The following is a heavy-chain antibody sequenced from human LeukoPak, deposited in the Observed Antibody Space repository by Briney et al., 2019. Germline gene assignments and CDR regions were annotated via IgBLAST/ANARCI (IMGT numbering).Heavy chain of an antibody. D-gene: IGHD4-23*01. CDR2: IYPRDSRT. CDR3: ARLRKGGGKSEGMDY. Sequence: PGESLKISCKGSGYSFSSYWIVWVRQIPGKGLEWMGIIYPRDSRTTYSPSFQGQVTISVDKSTSTAYLQWSSLKASDTAMYYCARLRKGGGKSEGMDYWGQGTLVTVSS. J-gene: IGHJ4*02. V-gene: IGHV5-51*01. CDR1: GYSFSSYW.